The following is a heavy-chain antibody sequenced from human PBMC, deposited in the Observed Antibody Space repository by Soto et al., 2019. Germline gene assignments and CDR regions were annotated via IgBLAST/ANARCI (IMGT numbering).Heavy chain of an antibody. CDR2: ISGGGNT. D-gene: IGHD3-10*01. Sequence: EVQLVESGGGLVQPGGSLRLSCAASGFTVSTNYMSWVRQAPGKGLQWVSVISGGGNTYYADSVKGRFTISRHNSKNTLYLEMNSLRPEDTAVYYCAREEGTMVGGRWHYHYGIDVWGQGTTVTVSS. J-gene: IGHJ6*02. V-gene: IGHV3-53*04. CDR1: GFTVSTNY. CDR3: AREEGTMVGGRWHYHYGIDV.